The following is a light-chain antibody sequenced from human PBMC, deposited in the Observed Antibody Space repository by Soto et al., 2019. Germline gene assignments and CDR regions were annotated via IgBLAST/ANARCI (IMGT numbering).Light chain of an antibody. CDR2: GNS. CDR1: SSNIGAGYD. V-gene: IGLV1-40*01. CDR3: QSYDSSLSAL. Sequence: QSVLTQPPSVSGAPVQRVTISCTGSSSNIGAGYDVHWYQQLPVTAPKLLIYGNSNRPSGVPDRFSGSKSGTSASLAITVLQAEDEDDDYCQSYDSSLSALFGGGTKLTVL. J-gene: IGLJ3*02.